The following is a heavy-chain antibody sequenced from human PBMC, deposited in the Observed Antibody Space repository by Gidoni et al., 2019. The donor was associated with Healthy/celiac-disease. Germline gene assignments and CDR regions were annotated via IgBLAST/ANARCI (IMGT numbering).Heavy chain of an antibody. CDR2: RKQDGSGK. Sequence: EVQLVESGGGLVKLGGSPRRSCAATGCTFSSHGRSGVRQAPGKGLEWVASRKQDGSGKYYVDSVKGRFTISGDNAENSLYLQINSLGAEDTAVYYCARDPIIMVRGTRYYGMDVWGQGTTVTVSS. CDR1: GCTFSSHG. CDR3: ARDPIIMVRGTRYYGMDV. D-gene: IGHD3-10*01. J-gene: IGHJ6*02. V-gene: IGHV3-7*03.